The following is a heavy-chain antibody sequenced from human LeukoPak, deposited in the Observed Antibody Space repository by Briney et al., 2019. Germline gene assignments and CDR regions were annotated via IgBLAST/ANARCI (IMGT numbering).Heavy chain of an antibody. J-gene: IGHJ4*02. D-gene: IGHD4-23*01. V-gene: IGHV4-34*01. CDR2: INHSGST. CDR1: GTSITSGYY. Sequence: SETLSLTCDVSGTSITSGYYWSWIRQPPGKGLEWIGEINHSGSTNYNPSLKSRVTISVDTSKNQFSLKLSSVTAADTAVYYCARGGWVVTGSHDYWGQGTLVTVSS. CDR3: ARGGWVVTGSHDY.